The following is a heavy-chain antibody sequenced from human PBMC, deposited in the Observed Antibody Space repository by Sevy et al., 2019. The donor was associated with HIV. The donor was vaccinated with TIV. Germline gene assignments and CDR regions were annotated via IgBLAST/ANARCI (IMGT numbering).Heavy chain of an antibody. CDR1: GFTFSDYY. V-gene: IGHV3-11*06. CDR2: ISGSGGYT. D-gene: IGHD3-22*01. CDR3: ARDRVTMIGRNDAFDL. J-gene: IGHJ3*01. Sequence: GGSLRLSCAASGFTFSDYYMSWIRQAPGKGLEWVSYISGSGGYTKYADSVKGRFTISRDNAKDSLYLQMNSLRAEDTAVYYCARDRVTMIGRNDAFDLWGQGTMVTVSS.